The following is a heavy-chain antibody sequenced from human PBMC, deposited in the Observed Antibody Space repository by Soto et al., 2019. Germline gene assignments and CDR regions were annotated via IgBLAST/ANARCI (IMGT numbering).Heavy chain of an antibody. CDR1: GYTLTNYG. Sequence: QAQLVQSGAEVKKSGASVRVSCKASGYTLTNYGVTWVRQAPGQGLEWLGRVTPYKADTNSAQNLQGRVTMATDTSTNTAYLELRSLRSDDTAVYFCATDGPSNSGNLYAFDIYGQGTMVTVSA. D-gene: IGHD5-12*01. J-gene: IGHJ3*02. V-gene: IGHV1-18*04. CDR3: ATDGPSNSGNLYAFDI. CDR2: VTPYKADT.